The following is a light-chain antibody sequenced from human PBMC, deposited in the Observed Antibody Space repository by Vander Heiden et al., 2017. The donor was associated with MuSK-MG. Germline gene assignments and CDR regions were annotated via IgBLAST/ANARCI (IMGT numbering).Light chain of an antibody. CDR2: DTS. V-gene: IGKV1-33*01. CDR1: QGISHY. CDR3: QQDDKFPFT. J-gene: IGKJ3*01. Sequence: DVQMTQSPSSLSASVGDRVTITCQASQGISHYLNWYQQKPGKAPKLLIFDTSNLETGVPSKFSGSGSGTHFTFTISSLQPEDVATYYCQQDDKFPFTFGHGTKVXIK.